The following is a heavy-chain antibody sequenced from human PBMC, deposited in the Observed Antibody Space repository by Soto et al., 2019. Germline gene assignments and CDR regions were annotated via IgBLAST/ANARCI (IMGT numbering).Heavy chain of an antibody. Sequence: SESLSLTCTVSGDSICSSSSYWGWIRQPPGKGLEWIGSIYYTGTTYYNPSLKSRVTITVDTSKKQFSLKLTSVTAADTAVYYCGRGLDGRWLVIDSWGQGTLVTSPQ. J-gene: IGHJ4*02. V-gene: IGHV4-39*01. D-gene: IGHD6-6*01. CDR2: IYYTGTT. CDR3: GRGLDGRWLVIDS. CDR1: GDSICSSSSY.